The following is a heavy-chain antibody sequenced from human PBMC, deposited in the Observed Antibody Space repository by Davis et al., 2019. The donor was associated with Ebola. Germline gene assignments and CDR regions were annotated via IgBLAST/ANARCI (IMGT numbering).Heavy chain of an antibody. Sequence: ASVKVSCKASGGTFSNYAISWVRQATGQGLEWMGWMNPNSGNTGYAQKFQGRVTMTRNTSISTAYMELSSLRSEDTAVYYCARTLGYCTNGVCYRGPFYFDYWGQGTLVTVSS. J-gene: IGHJ4*02. CDR2: MNPNSGNT. CDR3: ARTLGYCTNGVCYRGPFYFDY. D-gene: IGHD2-8*01. CDR1: GGTFSNYA. V-gene: IGHV1-8*02.